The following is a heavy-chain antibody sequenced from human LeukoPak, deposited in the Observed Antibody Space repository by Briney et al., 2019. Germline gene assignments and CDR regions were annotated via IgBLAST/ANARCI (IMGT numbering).Heavy chain of an antibody. V-gene: IGHV3-48*03. CDR1: GFSFPYG. CDR2: ISSSGSTI. D-gene: IGHD3-22*01. J-gene: IGHJ4*02. CDR3: ARDNYDSSGPYYFDY. Sequence: GGSLRLSCEASGFSFPYGMSWVRQAPGKGLEWVSYISSSGSTIYYADSVKGRFTISRDNARNSLYLQMNSLRAEDTAVYYCARDNYDSSGPYYFDYWGQGTLVTVSS.